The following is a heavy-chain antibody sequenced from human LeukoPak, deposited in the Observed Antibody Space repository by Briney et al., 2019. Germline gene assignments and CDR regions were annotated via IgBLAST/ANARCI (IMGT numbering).Heavy chain of an antibody. D-gene: IGHD3-16*02. CDR2: INHSGST. CDR3: ARVTGYDYVWGSYRYPKEFDY. CDR1: GGSFSGYY. V-gene: IGHV4-34*01. Sequence: SPTLSLTCAVYGGSFSGYYWSWIRHPPGKGLEWIGEINHSGSTNYNPSLKSRVTISVDTSKNQFSLKLSSVTAADTAVYYCARVTGYDYVWGSYRYPKEFDYWGQGTLVTVSS. J-gene: IGHJ4*02.